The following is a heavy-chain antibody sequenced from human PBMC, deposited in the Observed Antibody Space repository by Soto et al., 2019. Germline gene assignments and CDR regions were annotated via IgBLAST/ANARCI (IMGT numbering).Heavy chain of an antibody. Sequence: PGGSLRLSCTASGFTIGTRAMNWVRQAPGKGLEWVSTISSSSSGTFYADSVKGRFSISRDNWKNTLSLQMNSLRAEDSAVYYCAKIAVQRGDTDFWGQGTLVTVSS. CDR3: AKIAVQRGDTDF. J-gene: IGHJ4*02. CDR1: GFTIGTRA. D-gene: IGHD2-21*02. CDR2: ISSSSSGT. V-gene: IGHV3-23*01.